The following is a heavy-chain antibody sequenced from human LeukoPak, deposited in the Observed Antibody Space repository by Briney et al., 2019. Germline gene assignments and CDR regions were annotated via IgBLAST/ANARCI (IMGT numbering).Heavy chain of an antibody. CDR1: GYTFTRYG. CDR3: VRDGHRLYDYYYYYMDV. Sequence: ASVKVSCKASGYTFTRYGISWVRQTPGQRLEWMGWISAYNGHTNYTQKLQGRVTTTTDTSASTAYMELRSLRSDDTAVYFCVRDGHRLYDYYYYYMDVWGKGTTVTVSS. D-gene: IGHD2-2*02. CDR2: ISAYNGHT. J-gene: IGHJ6*03. V-gene: IGHV1-18*01.